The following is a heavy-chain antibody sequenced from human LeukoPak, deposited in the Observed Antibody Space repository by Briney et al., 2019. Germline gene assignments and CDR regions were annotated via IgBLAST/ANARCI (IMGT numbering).Heavy chain of an antibody. V-gene: IGHV4-38-2*02. CDR1: GYSISSGYY. D-gene: IGHD5-24*01. CDR3: ARAVRDADFDY. CDR2: IYHSGST. J-gene: IGHJ4*02. Sequence: SETLSLTRTVSGYSISSGYYWGWIRQPPGKGLEWIGSIYHSGSTYYNPSLKSRVTISVDTSKNQFSLKLSSVTAADTAVYYCARAVRDADFDYWGQGTLVTVSS.